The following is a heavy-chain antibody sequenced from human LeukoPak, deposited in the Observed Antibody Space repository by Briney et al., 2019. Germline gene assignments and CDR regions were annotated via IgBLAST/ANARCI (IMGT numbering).Heavy chain of an antibody. Sequence: GRSLRLSCAASGFTFSSYSMNWVRQAPGKGLEWVSSISSSSSYIYYADSVKGRFTISRDNAKNSLYLQMNSLRAEDTAVYYCARAKSYGDLYYFDYWGQGTLVTVSS. V-gene: IGHV3-21*01. CDR1: GFTFSSYS. CDR3: ARAKSYGDLYYFDY. D-gene: IGHD4-17*01. CDR2: ISSSSSYI. J-gene: IGHJ4*02.